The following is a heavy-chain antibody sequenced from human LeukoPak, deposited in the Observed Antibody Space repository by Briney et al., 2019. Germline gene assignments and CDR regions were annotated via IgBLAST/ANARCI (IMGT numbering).Heavy chain of an antibody. V-gene: IGHV3-21*03. J-gene: IGHJ6*02. Sequence: PGGSLRLSCAASGFTFSSYGMNWVRHAPGEGVEWISSIISNSAYIYYTHSVKSRFTISRDNAKNSLYLQMSTLRAADTAVCYCARIMDVWGQGTTVTVS. CDR1: GFTFSSYG. CDR2: IISNSAYI. CDR3: ARIMDV.